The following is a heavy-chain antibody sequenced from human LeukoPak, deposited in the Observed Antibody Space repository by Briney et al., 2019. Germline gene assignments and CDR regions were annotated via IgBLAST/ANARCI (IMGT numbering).Heavy chain of an antibody. V-gene: IGHV3-30-3*01. CDR3: ARDILAICSSTSCHLFDY. D-gene: IGHD2-2*01. CDR2: ISYDGSNK. Sequence: GGSLRLSCTASGFTFSSYAMHWVRQAPGKGLEWVAVISYDGSNKYYADSVKGRFTISRDNSKNTLYLQMNSLRAEDTAVYYCARDILAICSSTSCHLFDYWGQGTLVTVSS. J-gene: IGHJ4*02. CDR1: GFTFSSYA.